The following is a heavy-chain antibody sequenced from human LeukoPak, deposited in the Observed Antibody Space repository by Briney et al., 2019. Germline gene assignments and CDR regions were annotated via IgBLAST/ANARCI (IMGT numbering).Heavy chain of an antibody. CDR1: GGSFSGYY. CDR2: INHSGST. J-gene: IGHJ5*02. CDR3: ARYCSGGSCYGTNWFDP. V-gene: IGHV4-34*01. Sequence: PETLSLTCAVYGGSFSGYYRSWIRQPPGKGLEWIGEINHSGSTNYNPSLKSRVTISVDTSKNQFSLKLSSVTAADTAVYYCARYCSGGSCYGTNWFDPWGQGTLVTVSS. D-gene: IGHD2-15*01.